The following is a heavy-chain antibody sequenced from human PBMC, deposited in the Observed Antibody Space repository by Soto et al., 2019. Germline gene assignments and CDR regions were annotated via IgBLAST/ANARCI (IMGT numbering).Heavy chain of an antibody. CDR2: ISYDGSNK. CDR3: AKGLAYCGGDCYSHFDL. J-gene: IGHJ2*01. V-gene: IGHV3-30*18. CDR1: GFTFSSYG. D-gene: IGHD2-21*02. Sequence: QVQLVESGGGVVQPGRSLRLSCAASGFTFSSYGMHWVRQAPGKGLVWVAAISYDGSNKYYADSVKGRFTISRDNSQTTRYLQMSSLRAEDTAVYYCAKGLAYCGGDCYSHFDLWGRGTLVTVSS.